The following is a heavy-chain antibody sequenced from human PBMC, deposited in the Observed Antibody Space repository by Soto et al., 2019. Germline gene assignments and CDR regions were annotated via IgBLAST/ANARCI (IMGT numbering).Heavy chain of an antibody. CDR2: TRNKVDSYTT. Sequence: GGSLRLSCAASGFTFSDHYMEWVRQAPGKGLECVGRTRNKVDSYTTEYAASVRGRFTISRDDSKTSLYLQMNSLKTEDTALYYCATGTVGAMDYWGQGTLVTVYS. J-gene: IGHJ4*02. CDR3: ATGTVGAMDY. CDR1: GFTFSDHY. D-gene: IGHD1-26*01. V-gene: IGHV3-72*01.